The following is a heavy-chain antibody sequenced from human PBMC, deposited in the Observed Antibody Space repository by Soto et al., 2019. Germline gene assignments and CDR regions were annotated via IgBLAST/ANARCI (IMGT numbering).Heavy chain of an antibody. CDR1: GGSMSSNY. CDR3: ARGGSYGDFFDY. J-gene: IGHJ4*02. CDR2: IYYTGST. V-gene: IGHV4-59*01. Sequence: SETLSLTCTVSGGSMSSNYWTWIRQSPGKGLEWIGYIYYTGSTKYNPSLKSRVTISLDTSKNQFSLSLTSVTSADTAVYYCARGGSYGDFFDYWGQGAQVTVSS. D-gene: IGHD4-17*01.